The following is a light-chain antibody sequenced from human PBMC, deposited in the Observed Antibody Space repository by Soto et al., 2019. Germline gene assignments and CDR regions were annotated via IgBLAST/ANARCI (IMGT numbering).Light chain of an antibody. CDR2: GAS. Sequence: EIVMTQSPATLSVSPGERARLSCRASQSVSSNLAWYQQKPGQAPRLLIYGASTRATGIPARFSGSGSGTEFTLTISSLQSEDFAVYYCQQYNNWPRTFGQGTKVDI. V-gene: IGKV3-15*01. CDR1: QSVSSN. CDR3: QQYNNWPRT. J-gene: IGKJ1*01.